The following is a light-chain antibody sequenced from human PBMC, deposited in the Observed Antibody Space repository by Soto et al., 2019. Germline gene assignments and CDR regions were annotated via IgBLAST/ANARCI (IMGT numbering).Light chain of an antibody. Sequence: EIVFTQSPVTPSLSPVERATLSRRASQSVGSYLAWYQQKPGQAPRLLIYGASTRATGIPARFSGTGSGTDFTLTVSSLQSEDFAVYYCQQYDNWPQTFGQGTKWIS. V-gene: IGKV3-15*01. CDR2: GAS. CDR3: QQYDNWPQT. J-gene: IGKJ1*01. CDR1: QSVGSY.